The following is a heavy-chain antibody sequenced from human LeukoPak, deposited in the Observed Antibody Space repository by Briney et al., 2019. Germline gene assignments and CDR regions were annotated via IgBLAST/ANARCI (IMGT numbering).Heavy chain of an antibody. D-gene: IGHD6-19*01. CDR3: TKTGDSGWFNDY. CDR1: RFTFSNFA. V-gene: IGHV3-23*01. J-gene: IGHJ4*02. Sequence: GGPLRLSRAASRFTFSNFAISWVPQAPGKGVEWVSAISDSGAGTYSADSVKGRFTISSDNSKNTVYVQMNSLRAEDTAVYYCTKTGDSGWFNDYWGQGTLVTVSS. CDR2: ISDSGAGT.